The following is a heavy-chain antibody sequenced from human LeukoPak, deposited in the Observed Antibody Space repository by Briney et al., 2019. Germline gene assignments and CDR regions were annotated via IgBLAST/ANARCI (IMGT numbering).Heavy chain of an antibody. J-gene: IGHJ6*02. CDR1: GFTFSSYA. CDR3: APSPAYYYCGMDV. CDR2: ISGSGGST. Sequence: QPGGSLRLSCAASGFTFSSYAMSWVRQAPGKGLEWVSAISGSGGSTYYADSVKGRFTISRDNSKNTLYLQMNSLRAEDTAVYYCAPSPAYYYCGMDVWGQGTTVTVSS. V-gene: IGHV3-23*01.